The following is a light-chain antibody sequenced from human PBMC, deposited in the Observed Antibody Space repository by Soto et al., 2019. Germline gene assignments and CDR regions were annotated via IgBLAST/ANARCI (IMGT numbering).Light chain of an antibody. CDR2: AVS. CDR1: SSDVGGYNY. V-gene: IGLV2-14*01. Sequence: QSALTQPASVSGSPGQSITISCTGTSSDVGGYNYVSWYQQHPGKAPKLMIYAVSNRPSGVSNRFSGSKSGNTASLTISGLQAADEADYYCSSFTSSSTLVFGGGTQLTVL. J-gene: IGLJ2*01. CDR3: SSFTSSSTLV.